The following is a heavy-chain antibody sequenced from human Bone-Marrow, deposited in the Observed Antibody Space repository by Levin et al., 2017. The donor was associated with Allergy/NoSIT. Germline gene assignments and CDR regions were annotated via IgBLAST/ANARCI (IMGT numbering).Heavy chain of an antibody. Sequence: SQTLSLTCAVSGYSISNGFYWGWIRQPPGKGLECVGNIYHSGTTYFNPSLKSRVAISVDTSKNQFSLKLTSVTAADTAVYYCGRGVGASPYFQYWGQGTLVTVSS. CDR2: IYHSGTT. CDR3: GRGVGASPYFQY. D-gene: IGHD1-26*01. CDR1: GYSISNGFY. V-gene: IGHV4-38-2*01. J-gene: IGHJ1*01.